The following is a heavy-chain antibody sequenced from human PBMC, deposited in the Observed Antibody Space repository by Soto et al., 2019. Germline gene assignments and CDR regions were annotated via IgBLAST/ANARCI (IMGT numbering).Heavy chain of an antibody. CDR2: ISAYNGNT. V-gene: IGHV1-18*01. Sequence: GASVQVSCKASGYTFTNYGISWVRQAPGQGLEWMGLISAYNGNTNYAQKLQGRVTMTTDTSTSTVYMELRSLRSDDTAVYYCARQQWQAFDIWGQGTMVTVSS. J-gene: IGHJ3*02. CDR1: GYTFTNYG. D-gene: IGHD6-19*01. CDR3: ARQQWQAFDI.